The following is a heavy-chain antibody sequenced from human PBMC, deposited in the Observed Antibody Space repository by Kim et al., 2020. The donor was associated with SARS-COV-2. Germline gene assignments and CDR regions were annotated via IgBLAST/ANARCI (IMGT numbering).Heavy chain of an antibody. Sequence: ASVKVSCKASGYTFTGYYIHWVRQAPGQGLEWMGRINPNSGGTNYEQRYQGRVTMTRDTSISTAYMELSRLRSDDTAVYYCARAGAKVHGVSTYYMDVWGKGTTVTVSS. D-gene: IGHD3-10*01. V-gene: IGHV1-2*06. J-gene: IGHJ6*03. CDR1: GYTFTGYY. CDR3: ARAGAKVHGVSTYYMDV. CDR2: INPNSGGT.